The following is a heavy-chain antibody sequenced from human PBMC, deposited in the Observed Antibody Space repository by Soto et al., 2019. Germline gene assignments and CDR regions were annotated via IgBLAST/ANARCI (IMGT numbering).Heavy chain of an antibody. D-gene: IGHD4-17*01. J-gene: IGHJ3*01. CDR3: TKSVTTDAFDL. Sequence: GGSLRLSCAASGFTVSSNYMSWVRQAPGKGLEWVSVIYSGGSTYYADSLKGRFTISRDNSKNTLYLQMNSLRAEDTAVYYCTKSVTTDAFDLWGQGTMVTVSS. V-gene: IGHV3-53*01. CDR2: IYSGGST. CDR1: GFTVSSNY.